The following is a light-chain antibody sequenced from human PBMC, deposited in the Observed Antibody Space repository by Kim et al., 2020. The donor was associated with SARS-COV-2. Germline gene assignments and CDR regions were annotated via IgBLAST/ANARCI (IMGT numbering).Light chain of an antibody. CDR3: QQYNNYSWT. CDR2: KAS. V-gene: IGKV1-5*03. CDR1: QSINNW. Sequence: DIQMTQSPSTLSASVGDRVTITCRASQSINNWLAWYQQKPGKAPKLLIYKASSLESGVPSRFSGSGSGTEFTLTISSLQPDDFATYYCQQYNNYSWTFGQGTNVDIK. J-gene: IGKJ1*01.